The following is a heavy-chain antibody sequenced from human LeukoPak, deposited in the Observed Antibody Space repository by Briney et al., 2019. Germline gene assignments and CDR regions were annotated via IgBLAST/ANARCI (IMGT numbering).Heavy chain of an antibody. V-gene: IGHV3-66*02. CDR3: ARGGPVPLVIPA. CDR2: IYSGGST. J-gene: IGHJ5*02. D-gene: IGHD3-9*01. CDR1: GFTFSSNY. Sequence: GGSLRLSCAASGFTFSSNYMSWVRQAPGKGLEWVSVIYSGGSTYYTDSVTGRFTISRDNSKNTLYLQMNSLRAEDTAVYYCARGGPVPLVIPAWGQGTLVTVSS.